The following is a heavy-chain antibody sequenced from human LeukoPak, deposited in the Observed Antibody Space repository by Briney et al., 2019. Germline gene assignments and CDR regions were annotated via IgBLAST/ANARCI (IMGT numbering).Heavy chain of an antibody. CDR2: IYYSGST. CDR1: GGSISSYY. Sequence: PSETLSLTCTVSGGSISSYYWSWLRQPPGKGLEWIGYIYYSGSTNYNPSLKSRVTISVDTSKNQFSLKLSSVTAADTAVYYCARATGYSYGYYFDYWGQGTLVTVSS. CDR3: ARATGYSYGYYFDY. D-gene: IGHD5-18*01. J-gene: IGHJ4*02. V-gene: IGHV4-59*01.